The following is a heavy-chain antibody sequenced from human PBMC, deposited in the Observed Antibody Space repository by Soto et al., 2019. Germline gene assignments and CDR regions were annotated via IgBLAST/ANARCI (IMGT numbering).Heavy chain of an antibody. V-gene: IGHV5-51*01. CDR3: ARLSYYYDSSGYYPALGYFQH. CDR2: IYPGDSDT. CDR1: GYSFTSYW. J-gene: IGHJ1*01. Sequence: PGESLKISCKGSGYSFTSYWIGWVRQMPGKGLEWMGIIYPGDSDTRYSPSFQGPVTISADKSISTAYLQWSSLKASDTATYYCARLSYYYDSSGYYPALGYFQHWGQGTLVTVSS. D-gene: IGHD3-22*01.